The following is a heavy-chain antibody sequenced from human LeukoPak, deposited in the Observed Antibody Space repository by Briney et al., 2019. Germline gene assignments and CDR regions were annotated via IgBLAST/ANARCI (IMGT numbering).Heavy chain of an antibody. CDR3: ATRPGDGSWYGVFDF. CDR1: GASMTGYY. D-gene: IGHD3-10*01. Sequence: PSETLSLTCSLSGASMTGYYWGWIRQPPGKAPKWIGYIYTSGSTNYNPSLNSRVTMSLDASKNQFSLNSTSVTAADTAVCYCATRPGDGSWYGVFDFWSRGTLVTVSS. CDR2: IYTSGST. V-gene: IGHV4-4*09. J-gene: IGHJ4*01.